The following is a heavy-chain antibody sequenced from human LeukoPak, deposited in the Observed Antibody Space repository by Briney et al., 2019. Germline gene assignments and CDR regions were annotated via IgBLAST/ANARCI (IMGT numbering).Heavy chain of an antibody. CDR3: ARRSGGYNTPFDY. J-gene: IGHJ4*02. CDR1: GYSFTSYW. CDR2: IYPGYSDP. D-gene: IGHD5-24*01. V-gene: IGHV5-51*01. Sequence: WESLKISCKGSGYSFTSYWIGWVRPMPGKGLEWMGIIYPGYSDPRYSPSCQGQVNISADKSISTAYLEWSSLNASDTAMYYCARRSGGYNTPFDYWGQGTLVTVSS.